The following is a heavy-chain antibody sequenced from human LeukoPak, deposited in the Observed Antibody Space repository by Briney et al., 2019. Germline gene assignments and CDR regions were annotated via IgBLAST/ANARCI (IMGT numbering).Heavy chain of an antibody. CDR1: GFTFSSYS. J-gene: IGHJ4*02. Sequence: GGSLRPSCAASGFTFSSYSMNWVRQAPGKGLEWVSYISSSSSTIYYADSVKGRFTISRDNAKNSLYLQMNSLGAEDTAVYYCARGFVVVPAANGYWGQGTLVTVSS. CDR3: ARGFVVVPAANGY. D-gene: IGHD2-2*01. CDR2: ISSSSSTI. V-gene: IGHV3-48*01.